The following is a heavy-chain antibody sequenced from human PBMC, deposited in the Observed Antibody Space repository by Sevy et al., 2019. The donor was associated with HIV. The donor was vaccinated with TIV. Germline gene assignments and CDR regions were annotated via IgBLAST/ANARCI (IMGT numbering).Heavy chain of an antibody. CDR2: INPNSGGT. Sequence: ASVKVSCKASGYTFTGYYMHWVRQAPGQGLEWMGWINPNSGGTNYAQKFQGWVTMTRDTSISTAYMELSRLRSDDTAVYYRARGGVGLRLNYYYYGMDVWGQGTTVTVSS. J-gene: IGHJ6*02. V-gene: IGHV1-2*04. CDR1: GYTFTGYY. CDR3: ARGGVGLRLNYYYYGMDV. D-gene: IGHD5-12*01.